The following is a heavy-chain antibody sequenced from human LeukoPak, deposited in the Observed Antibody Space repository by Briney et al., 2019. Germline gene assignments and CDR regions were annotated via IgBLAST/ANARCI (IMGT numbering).Heavy chain of an antibody. V-gene: IGHV1-2*02. Sequence: ASVKVSCKASGYTFTGYYMHWVRQAPGQGLEWMEWINPNSGGTNYAQKFQGRVTMTRDTSISTAYMELSRLRSDDTAVYYCAVPPHCSSTSCYNGFDYWGQGTLVTVSS. J-gene: IGHJ4*02. D-gene: IGHD2-2*02. CDR3: AVPPHCSSTSCYNGFDY. CDR2: INPNSGGT. CDR1: GYTFTGYY.